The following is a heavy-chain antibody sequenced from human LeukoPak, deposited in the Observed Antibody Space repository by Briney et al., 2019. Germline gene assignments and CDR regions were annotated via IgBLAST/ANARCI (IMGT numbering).Heavy chain of an antibody. CDR2: MNPNSGNT. Sequence: ASVKVSCKASGYTFTNYDINWVRQASGQGLEWMGWMNPNSGNTGYAQKFQGRVAMTRDTSISTAYMELSSLRSEDTAVYYCARGPPSITGTYYYYYMDVWGKGTTVTVSS. D-gene: IGHD1-20*01. V-gene: IGHV1-8*01. J-gene: IGHJ6*03. CDR1: GYTFTNYD. CDR3: ARGPPSITGTYYYYYMDV.